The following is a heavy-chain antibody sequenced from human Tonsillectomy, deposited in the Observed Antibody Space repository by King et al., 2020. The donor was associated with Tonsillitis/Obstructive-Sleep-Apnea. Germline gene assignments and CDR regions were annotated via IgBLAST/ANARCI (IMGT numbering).Heavy chain of an antibody. CDR2: ISYDGSNK. Sequence: QLVQSGGGVVQPGRSLRLSCAASGFTFSSYAMHWVRQAPGKGLEWVAVISYDGSNKYYADSVKGRFTISRDNSKNTLYLLMNSLRAEDTAVYYCAREGGSGRYYFDYWGQGTLVTVSS. V-gene: IGHV3-30*04. J-gene: IGHJ4*02. CDR1: GFTFSSYA. CDR3: AREGGSGRYYFDY. D-gene: IGHD3-10*01.